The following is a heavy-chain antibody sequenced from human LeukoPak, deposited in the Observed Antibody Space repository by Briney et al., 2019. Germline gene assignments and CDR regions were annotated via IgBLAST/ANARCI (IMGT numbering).Heavy chain of an antibody. J-gene: IGHJ2*01. CDR2: IYTTGST. D-gene: IGHD4-23*01. CDR1: GSSISSGSYY. CDR3: ARGGTVVAPYWYFDL. Sequence: KSSQTLSLTCSVSGSSISSGSYYWSWVRQPAGKGLEWIGRIYTTGSTNYNPSLKSRVTISVDTSKNQFSLKLSSVTAADTAVYYCARGGTVVAPYWYFDLWGRGTLVTVSS. V-gene: IGHV4-61*02.